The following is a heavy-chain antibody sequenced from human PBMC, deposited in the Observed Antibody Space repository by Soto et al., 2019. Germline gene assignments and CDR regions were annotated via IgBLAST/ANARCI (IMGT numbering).Heavy chain of an antibody. CDR2: ISGSGGST. V-gene: IGHV3-23*01. CDR1: GFTFSSYA. Sequence: GSLRLSCAASGFTFSSYAMSWVRQAPGKGLEWVSAISGSGGSTYYADSVKGRFTISRDNSKNTLYLQMNSLRAEDTAVYYCAKDVTRYDFWTGAFDIWGQGXMVTV. J-gene: IGHJ3*02. CDR3: AKDVTRYDFWTGAFDI. D-gene: IGHD3-3*01.